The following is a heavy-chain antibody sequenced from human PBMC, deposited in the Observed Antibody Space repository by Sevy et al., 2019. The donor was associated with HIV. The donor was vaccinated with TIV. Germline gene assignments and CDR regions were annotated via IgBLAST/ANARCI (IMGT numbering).Heavy chain of an antibody. CDR2: ISHDGRNNK. D-gene: IGHD3-10*01. Sequence: GGSLRLSCTAYGFTFSNYAVHWVRQAPGKGLEWVAVISHDGRNNKYNADSVKGRFTISRDNSKNTLYLQMNSLRAEDTAIYYCARDRGEILRSAFKSWGQGTRVTVSS. J-gene: IGHJ5*02. CDR3: ARDRGEILRSAFKS. CDR1: GFTFSNYA. V-gene: IGHV3-30*04.